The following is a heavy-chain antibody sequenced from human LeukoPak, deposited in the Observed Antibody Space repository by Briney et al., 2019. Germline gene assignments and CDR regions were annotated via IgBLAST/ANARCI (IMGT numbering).Heavy chain of an antibody. CDR2: INPNSGGT. D-gene: IGHD3-22*01. J-gene: IGHJ4*02. V-gene: IGHV1-2*02. CDR1: GYTFTGYD. Sequence: ASVKVSCKASGYTFTGYDMHWVRQAPGQGLEWMGWINPNSGGTNYAQKFQGRVTMTRDTSISTAYMELSRLRSDDTAVYYCARAVADSSGYYYELLDYWGQGTLVTVSS. CDR3: ARAVADSSGYYYELLDY.